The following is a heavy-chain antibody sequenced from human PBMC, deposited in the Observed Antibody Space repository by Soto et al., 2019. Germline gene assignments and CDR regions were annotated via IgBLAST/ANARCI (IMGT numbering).Heavy chain of an antibody. V-gene: IGHV3-21*01. Sequence: GGPLRLCCAASGFTFSSYSMNWVRRAPGKGLEWVSSISSSSSYIYYADSVKGRFTISRDNAKNSLYLQMNSLRAEDTAVYYSARDSEGITMIVVVTYYGMDVWGQGTTVTVSS. CDR2: ISSSSSYI. D-gene: IGHD3-22*01. CDR3: ARDSEGITMIVVVTYYGMDV. CDR1: GFTFSSYS. J-gene: IGHJ6*02.